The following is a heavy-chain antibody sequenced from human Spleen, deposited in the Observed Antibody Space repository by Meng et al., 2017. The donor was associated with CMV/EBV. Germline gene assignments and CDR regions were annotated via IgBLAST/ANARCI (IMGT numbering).Heavy chain of an antibody. D-gene: IGHD2-2*01. V-gene: IGHV3-21*01. Sequence: GESLKISCAASGFTFSSYWMNWVRQAPGKGLEWVSSISSSSSYIYYADSVKGRFTISRDNAKNSLYLQMNSLRAEDTAVYYCARSSLDCSSTSCYYYYYYGMDVWGQGTTVTVSS. J-gene: IGHJ6*02. CDR3: ARSSLDCSSTSCYYYYYYGMDV. CDR1: GFTFSSYW. CDR2: ISSSSSYI.